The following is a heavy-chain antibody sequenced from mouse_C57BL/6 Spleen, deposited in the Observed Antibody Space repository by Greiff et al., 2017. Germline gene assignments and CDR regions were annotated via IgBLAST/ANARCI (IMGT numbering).Heavy chain of an antibody. V-gene: IGHV1-81*01. CDR2: IYPRSGNT. CDR1: GYTFTSYG. D-gene: IGHD2-4*01. Sequence: VHLVESGAELARPGASVKLSCKASGYTFTSYGISWVKQRTGQGLEWIGEIYPRSGNTYYNEKFKGKATLTADKSSSTAYMGLRSLTSEDSAVYFWARKGYDYDQNYWGQGTTLTVSS. J-gene: IGHJ2*01. CDR3: ARKGYDYDQNY.